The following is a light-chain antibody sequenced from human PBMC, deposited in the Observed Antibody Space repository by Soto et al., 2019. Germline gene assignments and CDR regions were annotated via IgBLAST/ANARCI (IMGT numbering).Light chain of an antibody. Sequence: EIVMTQSPATLSVSPGERATLSCRASQSVSSNLAWYQQKPGHAPRLLIYGASNRATGIPARFIGSGSGTEFTLTIRSLKSEDFAVYYCQQNNKSPPWTFGQGTKVESK. CDR2: GAS. CDR1: QSVSSN. V-gene: IGKV3-15*01. CDR3: QQNNKSPPWT. J-gene: IGKJ1*01.